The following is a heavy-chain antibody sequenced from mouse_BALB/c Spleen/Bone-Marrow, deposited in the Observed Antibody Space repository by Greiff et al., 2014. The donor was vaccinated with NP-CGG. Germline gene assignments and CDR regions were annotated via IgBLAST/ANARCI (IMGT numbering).Heavy chain of an antibody. CDR3: ARRDYRYNVGPLDY. J-gene: IGHJ2*01. Sequence: QVQLKESGAELVRPGTSVKVSCKASGHAFTNYLIEWVKQRPGQGLEWIGVINPGSDITNYNEKFKGKATLTADKSSSTAYMQLSSLTSDDSAVYFCARRDYRYNVGPLDYWGQGTTLTVSS. CDR2: INPGSDIT. CDR1: GHAFTNYL. D-gene: IGHD2-14*01. V-gene: IGHV1-54*01.